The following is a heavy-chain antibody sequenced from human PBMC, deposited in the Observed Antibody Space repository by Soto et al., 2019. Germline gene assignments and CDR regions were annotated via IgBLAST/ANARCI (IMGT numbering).Heavy chain of an antibody. J-gene: IGHJ6*02. Sequence: QVQLVQSGAEVKKPGSSVKVSCKASGGTFSSYAISWVRQAPGQGLEWMGGIIPIFGTANYAQKFQGRVTXPPXXSXSTAYMELSSLRSEDTAVYYCARGSSSSAYYYGMDVWGQGTTVTVSS. CDR3: ARGSSSSAYYYGMDV. D-gene: IGHD6-6*01. V-gene: IGHV1-69*05. CDR2: IIPIFGTA. CDR1: GGTFSSYA.